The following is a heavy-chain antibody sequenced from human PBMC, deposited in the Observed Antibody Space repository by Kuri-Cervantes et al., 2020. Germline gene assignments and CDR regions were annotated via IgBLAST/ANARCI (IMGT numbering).Heavy chain of an antibody. J-gene: IGHJ4*02. CDR2: ISGSGGST. CDR3: ARVYCSGGSCYGPFDY. CDR1: GFTFSSYA. D-gene: IGHD2-15*01. Sequence: GGSLRLSCAASGFTFSSYAMSWVRQAPGKGLEWVSAISGSGGSTYYADSGKGRFTISRDNSKNTLYLQMNSLRAEDTAVYYCARVYCSGGSCYGPFDYWGQGTQVTVSS. V-gene: IGHV3-23*01.